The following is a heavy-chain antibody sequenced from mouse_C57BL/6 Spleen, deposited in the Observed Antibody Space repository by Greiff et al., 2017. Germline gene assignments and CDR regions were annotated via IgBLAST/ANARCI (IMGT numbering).Heavy chain of an antibody. CDR2: IYPGDGDT. J-gene: IGHJ3*01. Sequence: QVQLQQSGAELVKPGASVKISCKASGYAFSSYWMNWVKQRPGKGLEWIGQIYPGDGDTNYNGKFKGKATLTADKSSSTAYMQLRSLTSEDSAVYFCATIYYDDDVAFAYWGQGTLVTVAA. D-gene: IGHD2-4*01. CDR3: ATIYYDDDVAFAY. V-gene: IGHV1-80*01. CDR1: GYAFSSYW.